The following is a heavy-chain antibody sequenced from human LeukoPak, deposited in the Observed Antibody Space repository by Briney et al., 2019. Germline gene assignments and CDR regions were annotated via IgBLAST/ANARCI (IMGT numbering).Heavy chain of an antibody. D-gene: IGHD2/OR15-2a*01. J-gene: IGHJ4*02. Sequence: PETLSLTCGVSGGSIDITNYWSWVRQAPGKGLEWIGEIPHDGTTNYRPSLRSRVAMSFDRANNQFSLSLTSVSAADTAVYYCTRENRPFCPFAFWGQGVLVTVSS. V-gene: IGHV4-4*03. CDR2: IPHDGTT. CDR3: TRENRPFCPFAF. CDR1: GGSIDITNY.